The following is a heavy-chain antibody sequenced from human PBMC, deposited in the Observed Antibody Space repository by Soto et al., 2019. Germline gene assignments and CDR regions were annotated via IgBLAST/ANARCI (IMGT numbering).Heavy chain of an antibody. CDR3: ASEPMTTPTFSHYGMDV. CDR2: IASDASFK. J-gene: IGHJ6*02. V-gene: IGHV3-30-3*01. D-gene: IGHD2-15*01. CDR1: GFTFSTCA. Sequence: SLRLSCAASGFTFSTCAMHWVRQAPGKGLEWVAVIASDASFKHYADSVQGRFTISRDNSKNTLDLQMNSLRAEDTALYYCASEPMTTPTFSHYGMDVWGQGTTVTVSS.